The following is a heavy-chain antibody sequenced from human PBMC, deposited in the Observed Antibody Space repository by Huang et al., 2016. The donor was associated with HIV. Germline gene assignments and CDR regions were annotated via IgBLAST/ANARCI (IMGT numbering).Heavy chain of an antibody. D-gene: IGHD2-15*01. CDR1: GFKFSNYW. CDR2: INIDGRTT. J-gene: IGHJ3*02. CDR3: ARAGGFEI. V-gene: IGHV3-74*01. Sequence: EEHLVESGGGLVQPGGSLRLSCEASGFKFSNYWMQWVRQAPGKGLIVVSRINIDGRTTDYADSVKGRFTISRDNAKNTLYLQMSSLTAEDTAIYYCARAGGFEIWGQGTVVTVSS.